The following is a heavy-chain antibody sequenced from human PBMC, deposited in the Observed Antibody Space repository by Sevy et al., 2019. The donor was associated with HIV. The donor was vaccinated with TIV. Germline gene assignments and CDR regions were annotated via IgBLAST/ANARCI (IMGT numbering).Heavy chain of an antibody. CDR3: AKDLAVAGHSVRWNDAFDI. Sequence: GGSLRLSCAASGFTFSSYAMSWVRQAPGKGLEWVSAISGSGGSTYYADSVKGRFTISRDNSKNTLYLQMNSLRAEDTAVYYCAKDLAVAGHSVRWNDAFDIWGQGTMVTVS. CDR1: GFTFSSYA. V-gene: IGHV3-23*01. J-gene: IGHJ3*02. CDR2: ISGSGGST. D-gene: IGHD6-19*01.